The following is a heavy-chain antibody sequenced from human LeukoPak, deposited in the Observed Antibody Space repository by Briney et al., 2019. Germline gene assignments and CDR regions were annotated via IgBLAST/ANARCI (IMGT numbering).Heavy chain of an antibody. Sequence: ASVKVSCKASGYTFTSYGISWVRQAPGQGLEWMGCISAYNGNTNYAQKLQGRVTMTTDTSTSTAYMELRSLRSDDTAVYYCARDEKVLGSGWYRLCDYWGQGTLVTVSS. J-gene: IGHJ4*02. V-gene: IGHV1-18*01. CDR1: GYTFTSYG. CDR2: ISAYNGNT. D-gene: IGHD6-19*01. CDR3: ARDEKVLGSGWYRLCDY.